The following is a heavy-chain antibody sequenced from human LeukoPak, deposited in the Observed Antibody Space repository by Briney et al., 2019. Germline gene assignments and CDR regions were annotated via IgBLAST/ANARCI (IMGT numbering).Heavy chain of an antibody. CDR1: GDTFTSYW. J-gene: IGHJ5*02. D-gene: IGHD3-22*01. CDR3: ARLGRTYYYDSSGYP. CDR2: IYPGDSDT. V-gene: IGHV5-51*01. Sequence: GESLKISCKGSGDTFTSYWIAWVRQMPGKGLEWMGIIYPGDSDTRYSPSFQGQVTISADKSINTAYLQWSSLKASDTAMYYCARLGRTYYYDSSGYPWGQGTLVTVSS.